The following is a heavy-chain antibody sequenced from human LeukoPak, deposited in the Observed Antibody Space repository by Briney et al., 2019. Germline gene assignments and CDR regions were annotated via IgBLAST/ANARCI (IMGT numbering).Heavy chain of an antibody. D-gene: IGHD3-16*02. Sequence: QPGRSLRLSCAASGFTFSSYGMHWVRQAPGKGLEWVAVIWYDGRNKFYADSLKGRFTISRDNSKNPLYLQMNSLRAEDTAVYYCARVNRGDAFDIWGQGTLVTVSS. CDR2: IWYDGRNK. V-gene: IGHV3-33*01. J-gene: IGHJ3*02. CDR1: GFTFSSYG. CDR3: ARVNRGDAFDI.